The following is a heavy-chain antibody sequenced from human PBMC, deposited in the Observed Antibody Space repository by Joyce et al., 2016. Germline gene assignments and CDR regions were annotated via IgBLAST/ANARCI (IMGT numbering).Heavy chain of an antibody. Sequence: QLQLQESGSGLVKPSETLSLTCTVSGGSISTRSYHWGWIRQPPGKGLEWIGSIYYSVSNYYNPSLSSRVTISVDTSKNQCSLKLSSVTAADTAVYYCARRVVDTTLVTDWIDPWGQGTLVTVSS. D-gene: IGHD5-18*01. CDR1: GGSISTRSYH. J-gene: IGHJ5*02. CDR2: IYYSVSN. CDR3: ARRVVDTTLVTDWIDP. V-gene: IGHV4-39*01.